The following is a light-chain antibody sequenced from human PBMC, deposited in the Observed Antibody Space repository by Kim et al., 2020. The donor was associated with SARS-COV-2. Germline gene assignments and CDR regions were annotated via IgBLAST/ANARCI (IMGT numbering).Light chain of an antibody. J-gene: IGLJ3*02. V-gene: IGLV1-44*01. Sequence: GQRVTISWSGSDSNIGSNTVNWYQQFPGTAPQLLIDTDDRRPSGVSDRVSCSKSGTSASLAISALRSEDEAAYYCATWDDSLDVWMFGGGTKVTVL. CDR1: DSNIGSNT. CDR2: TDD. CDR3: ATWDDSLDVWM.